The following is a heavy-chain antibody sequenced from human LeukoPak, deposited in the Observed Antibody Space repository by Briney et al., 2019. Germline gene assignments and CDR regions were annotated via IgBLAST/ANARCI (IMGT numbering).Heavy chain of an antibody. CDR1: GGSISSYY. D-gene: IGHD6-19*01. CDR3: ARGMGSSGWYSTYYFDY. CDR2: IYTSGTT. J-gene: IGHJ4*02. Sequence: PSETLSLTCTVSGGSISSYYWSWIRQPAGKGLEWIGRIYTSGTTNCNPSLKSRVTMSVDTSKNQFSLKLSSVTAADTAEYYCARGMGSSGWYSTYYFDYWGQGTVVTVSS. V-gene: IGHV4-4*07.